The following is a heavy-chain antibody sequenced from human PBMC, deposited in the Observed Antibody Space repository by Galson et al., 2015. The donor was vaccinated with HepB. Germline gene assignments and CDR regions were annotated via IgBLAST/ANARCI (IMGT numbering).Heavy chain of an antibody. J-gene: IGHJ5*02. D-gene: IGHD5-12*01. Sequence: SLRLSCAASGFTFNSYGMHWVRQAPGKGLEWVAVIWYDGSNKYYADSVKGRSTISRDNSKNTLYLQMNSLRAEDTAVYYCAREYRGYDSTPIEGFDPWGQGTLVTVSS. CDR1: GFTFNSYG. CDR2: IWYDGSNK. CDR3: AREYRGYDSTPIEGFDP. V-gene: IGHV3-33*01.